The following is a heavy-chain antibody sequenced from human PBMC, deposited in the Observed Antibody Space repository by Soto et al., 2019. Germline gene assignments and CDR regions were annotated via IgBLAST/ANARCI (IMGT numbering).Heavy chain of an antibody. Sequence: EVQLVESGGGLVQPGGSLRLSCAASGFTFNNYWMSWVRQAPGKGLEWVANIKEDGSDKYYVDSVRGRFTISRDNAKNSLYLQMNSLRAEDTAVYYCARDRYYYGSGSYYNSPLDHWGQGTLVTVSS. J-gene: IGHJ4*02. CDR1: GFTFNNYW. CDR2: IKEDGSDK. V-gene: IGHV3-7*01. CDR3: ARDRYYYGSGSYYNSPLDH. D-gene: IGHD3-10*01.